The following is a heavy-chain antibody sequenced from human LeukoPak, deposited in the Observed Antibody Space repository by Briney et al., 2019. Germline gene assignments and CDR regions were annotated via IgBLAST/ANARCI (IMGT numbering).Heavy chain of an antibody. CDR2: NSGYNGNT. CDR1: GYTFTTYG. CDR3: ARDASVTTNDAFDI. V-gene: IGHV1-18*01. Sequence: ASVKVSCKSSGYTFTTYGISWVRQAPGQGLEWMGWNSGYNGNTNYAQKLQGRVTMTTDTSTSTAYMELRSLRSDDTAVYYCARDASVTTNDAFDIWGRGTMVTVSS. D-gene: IGHD4-17*01. J-gene: IGHJ3*02.